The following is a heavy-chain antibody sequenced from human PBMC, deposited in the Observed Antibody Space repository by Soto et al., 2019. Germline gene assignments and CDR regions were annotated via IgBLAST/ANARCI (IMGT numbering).Heavy chain of an antibody. CDR1: GYPLTSYY. D-gene: IGHD6-19*01. CDR3: APSYTSGWYEAFDI. Sequence: XAVKVACKASGYPLTSYYMHWVRQAPGQGLEWMGIINPSGGSTSYAQKFQGRVTMTRDTSTSTVYMELSSLRSEDTAVYYCAPSYTSGWYEAFDIWGQGTMVTVSS. V-gene: IGHV1-46*01. J-gene: IGHJ3*02. CDR2: INPSGGST.